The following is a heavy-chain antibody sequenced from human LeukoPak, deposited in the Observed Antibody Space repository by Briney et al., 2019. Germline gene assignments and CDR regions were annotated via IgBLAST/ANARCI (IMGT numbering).Heavy chain of an antibody. D-gene: IGHD6-19*01. CDR3: ARAKEQLLVVGYDY. CDR2: INPNSGGT. J-gene: IGHJ4*02. CDR1: GYTFTGYY. Sequence: GASVKVSCKASGYTFTGYYMHWVRQAPGQGLEWMGCINPNSGGTNYAQKFQGRVTMTRDTSISTAYMELSRLRSDDTAVYYCARAKEQLLVVGYDYWGQRTLVTVSS. V-gene: IGHV1-2*02.